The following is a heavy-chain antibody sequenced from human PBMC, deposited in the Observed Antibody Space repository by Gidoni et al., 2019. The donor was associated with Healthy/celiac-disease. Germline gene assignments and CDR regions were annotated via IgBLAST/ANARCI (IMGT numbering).Heavy chain of an antibody. V-gene: IGHV4-30-4*01. D-gene: IGHD4-17*01. CDR3: ARTTVTTERTTKYYYGMDV. CDR1: GGSISSGDSY. CDR2: IYYSGST. Sequence: QVQLQESGPGLVKPSQTLSLTCTVSGGSISSGDSYWSWIRQPPGKGLEWIGYIYYSGSTYYNPSLKSRVTISVDTSKNQFSLKLSSVTAADTAVYYCARTTVTTERTTKYYYGMDVWGQGTTVTVSS. J-gene: IGHJ6*02.